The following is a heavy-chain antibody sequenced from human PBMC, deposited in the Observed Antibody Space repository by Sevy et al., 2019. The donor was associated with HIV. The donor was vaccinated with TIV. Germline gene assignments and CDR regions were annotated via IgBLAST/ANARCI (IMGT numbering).Heavy chain of an antibody. V-gene: IGHV4-39*01. CDR3: ARHLHFYGIDV. D-gene: IGHD3-3*02. CDR1: GGPISSDSFL. Sequence: SETLSLTCTVSGGPISSDSFLWGWIRQPPGEGLSWIGSISYSGNTYYDPSLKSRITVDLDTSKKQFSLELTSVTGADTATYYCARHLHFYGIDVWDPGTTVTVSS. CDR2: ISYSGNT. J-gene: IGHJ6*02.